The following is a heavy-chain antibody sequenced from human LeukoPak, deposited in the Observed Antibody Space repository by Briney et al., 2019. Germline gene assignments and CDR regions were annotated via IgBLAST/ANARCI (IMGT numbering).Heavy chain of an antibody. CDR2: INPNSGGI. Sequence: GASVKVSCKASGYTFTGYYMHWVRQAPGQGLEWMGRINPNSGGINYAQKFQGRVTMTRDTSISTAYMELSRLRSDDTAVYYCAREYGYSSGWYFYWGQGTLVTVSS. D-gene: IGHD6-19*01. V-gene: IGHV1-2*06. CDR1: GYTFTGYY. CDR3: AREYGYSSGWYFY. J-gene: IGHJ4*02.